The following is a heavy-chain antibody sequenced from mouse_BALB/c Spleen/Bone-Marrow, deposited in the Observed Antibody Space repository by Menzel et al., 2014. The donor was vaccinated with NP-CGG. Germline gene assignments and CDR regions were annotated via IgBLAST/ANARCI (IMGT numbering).Heavy chain of an antibody. D-gene: IGHD4-1*01. CDR1: GSNIKDTY. Sequence: VQLQQSGAELVKPGASVKLSCTASGSNIKDTYMHWVKQRPEQGLEWIGRIDPANGNTKYDPKFQGKATITADTSSNTAYLQLSSLTPEDTAVYYCARWEYYAMDYWGQGTSVTVSS. CDR3: ARWEYYAMDY. CDR2: IDPANGNT. J-gene: IGHJ4*01. V-gene: IGHV14-3*02.